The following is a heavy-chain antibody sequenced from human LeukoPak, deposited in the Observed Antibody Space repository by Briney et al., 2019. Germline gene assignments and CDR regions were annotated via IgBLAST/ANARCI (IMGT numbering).Heavy chain of an antibody. D-gene: IGHD3-9*01. V-gene: IGHV4-30-4*02. CDR2: FYNSGII. CDR1: GYSISSGGYY. Sequence: SETLSLTCTVSGYSISSGGYYGRWSHQPPGKVLERVRYFYNSGIIYYTPSLKRGVSISEETSKNLFSLQLSSVAAAAAAVYYGASHVVLYGILTSYYGGNMDVWGKGTTVTVSS. J-gene: IGHJ6*03. CDR3: ASHVVLYGILTSYYGGNMDV.